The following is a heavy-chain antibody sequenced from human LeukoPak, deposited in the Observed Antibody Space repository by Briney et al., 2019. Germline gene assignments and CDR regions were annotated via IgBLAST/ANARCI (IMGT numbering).Heavy chain of an antibody. CDR2: IIPIFGTA. Sequence: SVKVSCKASGDTFSSYAISWVRQAPGQGLEWMGGIIPIFGTANYAQKFQGRVTITADESTSTAYMELSSLRSEDTAVYYCAGEVYDSSGYFDYWGQGTLVTVSS. V-gene: IGHV1-69*13. J-gene: IGHJ4*02. CDR1: GDTFSSYA. CDR3: AGEVYDSSGYFDY. D-gene: IGHD3-22*01.